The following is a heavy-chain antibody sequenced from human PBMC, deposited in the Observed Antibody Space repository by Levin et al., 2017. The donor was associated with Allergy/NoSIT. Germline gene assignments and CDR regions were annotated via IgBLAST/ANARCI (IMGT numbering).Heavy chain of an antibody. CDR1: GFTFSNYA. CDR2: ISGSGAST. D-gene: IGHD1-26*01. J-gene: IGHJ4*02. V-gene: IGHV3-23*01. Sequence: GGSLRLSCAASGFTFSNYAMSWVRQAPGKGLEWVSGISGSGASTYNADSVKGRFTVSRDNSKNTLFLQMNSLRAEDTAVYYCARLKWELRVNDYWGQGTLVTVSS. CDR3: ARLKWELRVNDY.